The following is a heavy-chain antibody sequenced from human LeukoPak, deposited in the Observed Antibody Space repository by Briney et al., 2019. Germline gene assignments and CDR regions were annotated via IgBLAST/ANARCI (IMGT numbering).Heavy chain of an antibody. CDR1: GYTFTSYY. Sequence: ASVKVSCKASGYTFTSYYMHWVRQAPVQGLEWMGRINRNSGGTNYAQKFQGRVTMTRDTSISTAYMELSRLRSDDTAVYYCARAPTGPYWGQGTLVTVSS. D-gene: IGHD4-17*01. V-gene: IGHV1-2*06. CDR3: ARAPTGPY. J-gene: IGHJ4*02. CDR2: INRNSGGT.